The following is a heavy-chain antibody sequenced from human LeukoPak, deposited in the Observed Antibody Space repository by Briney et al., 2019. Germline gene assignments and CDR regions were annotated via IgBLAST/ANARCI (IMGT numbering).Heavy chain of an antibody. CDR1: GFTFSSYW. V-gene: IGHV3-7*01. J-gene: IGHJ4*02. CDR2: IKQDGSGK. D-gene: IGHD2-2*01. Sequence: GGSLRLSCAASGFTFSSYWMSWVRQAPGKGLEWVANIKQDGSGKYYVDSVKGRFTISRDNAKNSLYLQMNSLRAEDTAVYYCTATDCSNTSCYGWGQGTLVTVSS. CDR3: TATDCSNTSCYG.